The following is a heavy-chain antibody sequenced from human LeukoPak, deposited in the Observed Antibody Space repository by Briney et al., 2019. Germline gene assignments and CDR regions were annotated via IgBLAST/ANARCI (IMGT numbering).Heavy chain of an antibody. D-gene: IGHD3-10*01. CDR2: IYYSGST. J-gene: IGHJ6*03. CDR3: ARGVYYMDV. CDR1: GGSISSYY. V-gene: IGHV4-59*12. Sequence: SETLSLTCTVSGGSISSYYWSWIRQPPGKGLEWIGYIYYSGSTNYNPSLKSRVTISVDTSKNQFSLKLSSVTAADTAVYYCARGVYYMDVRGKGTTVTISS.